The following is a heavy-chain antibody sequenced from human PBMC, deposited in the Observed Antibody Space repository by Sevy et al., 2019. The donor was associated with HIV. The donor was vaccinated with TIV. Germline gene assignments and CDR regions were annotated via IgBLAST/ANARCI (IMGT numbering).Heavy chain of an antibody. CDR2: ISYDGSNK. V-gene: IGHV3-30*03. CDR3: ASLVIAAPAFDI. Sequence: GSLRLSCAASGFTFSSYGMHWVRQAPGKGLEWVAVISYDGSNKYYADSVKGRFTISRDNSKNTLYLQMNSLRAEDTAVYYCASLVIAAPAFDIWGQGTMVTVSS. D-gene: IGHD6-6*01. CDR1: GFTFSSYG. J-gene: IGHJ3*02.